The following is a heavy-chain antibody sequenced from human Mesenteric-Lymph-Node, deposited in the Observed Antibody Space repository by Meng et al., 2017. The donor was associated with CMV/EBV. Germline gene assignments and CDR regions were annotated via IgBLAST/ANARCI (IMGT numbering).Heavy chain of an antibody. V-gene: IGHV4-34*01. Sequence: QVDVSRLGAGRFNPSETLSLTCGVYGGSFSGYYWSWIRQPPGKGLEWIGEINHSGSTNYNPSLKSRVTISVDTSKNQFSLKLSSVTAADTAVYYCARHQRWLKSEGGFNYWGQGTLVTVSS. D-gene: IGHD4-23*01. CDR2: INHSGST. CDR1: GGSFSGYY. CDR3: ARHQRWLKSEGGFNY. J-gene: IGHJ4*02.